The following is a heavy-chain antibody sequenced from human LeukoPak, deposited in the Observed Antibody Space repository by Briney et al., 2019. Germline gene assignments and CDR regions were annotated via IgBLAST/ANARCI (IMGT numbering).Heavy chain of an antibody. CDR2: TGLSSSYI. J-gene: IGHJ5*02. V-gene: IGHV3-21*01. CDR1: GFSLSIYD. CDR3: ARERSYCSGATCSLDL. Sequence: GGSLRLSCAASGFSLSIYDMVWVRQAPGKGLEWIASTGLSSSYIGYADSVKGRFTISRDNSENSVYLQMNSLRAEDTAVYFCARERSYCSGATCSLDLWGQGILVTVSS. D-gene: IGHD2-15*01.